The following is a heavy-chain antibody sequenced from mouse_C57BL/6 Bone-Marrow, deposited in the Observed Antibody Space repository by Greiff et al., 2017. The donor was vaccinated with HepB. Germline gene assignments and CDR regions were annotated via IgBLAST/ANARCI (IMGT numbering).Heavy chain of an antibody. CDR2: IWTGGGT. D-gene: IGHD1-1*01. J-gene: IGHJ1*03. CDR3: ARTGGSSYGSYWYFDV. V-gene: IGHV2-9-1*01. CDR1: GFSLTSYA. Sequence: VQLQESGPGLVAPSQSLSITCTVSGFSLTSYAISWVRQPPGKGLEWLGVIWTGGGTNYNSALKSRLSISKDNSKSQVFLKMNSLQTDDTARYYCARTGGSSYGSYWYFDVWGTGTTVTVSS.